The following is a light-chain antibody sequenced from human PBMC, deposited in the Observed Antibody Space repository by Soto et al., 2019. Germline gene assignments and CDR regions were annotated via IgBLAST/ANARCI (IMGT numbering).Light chain of an antibody. CDR2: DVS. Sequence: IVLTQSPATLSLSPGERATLSCRASQNISSYLIWYQQKPGQAPRLLIYDVSSRATGIPDRFSGSGSGTDFTLTISRLEPEDFVVYYCQQYGSSPWTFGQGTKVDI. CDR3: QQYGSSPWT. V-gene: IGKV3-20*01. J-gene: IGKJ1*01. CDR1: QNISSY.